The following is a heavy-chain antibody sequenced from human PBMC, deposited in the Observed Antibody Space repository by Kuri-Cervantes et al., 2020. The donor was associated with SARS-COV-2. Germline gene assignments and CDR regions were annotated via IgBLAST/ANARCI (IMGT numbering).Heavy chain of an antibody. CDR3: ARVLTYYDYGMDV. D-gene: IGHD1-20*01. J-gene: IGHJ6*02. V-gene: IGHV3-7*03. CDR2: IKQDGSEK. CDR1: GFTFSSYW. Sequence: GESLKISCAASGFTFSSYWMSWVRQAPGKGLEWVANIKQDGSEKYYVDSVKGRFTISRDNAKNSLYLQTDSLRAEDTAVYYCARVLTYYDYGMDVWGQGTTVTVSS.